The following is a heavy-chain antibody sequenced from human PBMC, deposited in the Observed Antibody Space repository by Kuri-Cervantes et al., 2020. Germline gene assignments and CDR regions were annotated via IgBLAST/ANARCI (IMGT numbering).Heavy chain of an antibody. Sequence: GGSLRLSCVASGFIFDDYAMHWVRQLPGKGLQWVSTISWNSVNMGYAGSVKGRFTISRDNSKNTLYLQMNSLRAEDTAVYYCAKIERITMIVGPGAFDIWGQGTMVTVSS. CDR2: ISWNSVNM. CDR3: AKIERITMIVGPGAFDI. D-gene: IGHD3-22*01. CDR1: GFIFDDYA. J-gene: IGHJ3*02. V-gene: IGHV3-9*01.